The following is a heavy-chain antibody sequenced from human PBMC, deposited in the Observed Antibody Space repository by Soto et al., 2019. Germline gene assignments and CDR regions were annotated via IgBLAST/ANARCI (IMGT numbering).Heavy chain of an antibody. J-gene: IGHJ4*02. CDR2: INSDGSST. CDR3: ARDMGYSCYGIFDY. CDR1: GFTFRTYW. D-gene: IGHD5-12*01. V-gene: IGHV3-74*01. Sequence: EVQLVESGGGLVQPGGSLRLSCAASGFTFRTYWMHWVRQAPGKGLVWVSRINSDGSSTTYADSVKGRFTISRDNAKNTLYLQMNILRAEHTAVYYCARDMGYSCYGIFDYWGQGTLVTLSS.